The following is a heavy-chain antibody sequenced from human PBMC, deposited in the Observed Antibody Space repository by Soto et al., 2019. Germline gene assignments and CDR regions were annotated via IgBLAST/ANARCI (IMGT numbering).Heavy chain of an antibody. CDR1: GFTFSSYG. J-gene: IGHJ4*02. Sequence: QVQLVESGGGVVQPGRSLRLSCAASGFTFSSYGMHWVRQAPGKGLEWVAVISYDGSNEYYGDSVKDRFTISRDNSKNTLYLQMNSLRAEDRAVYYCAPWFGAFDYWGQGTLVTVSS. CDR2: ISYDGSNE. V-gene: IGHV3-30*03. D-gene: IGHD3-10*01. CDR3: APWFGAFDY.